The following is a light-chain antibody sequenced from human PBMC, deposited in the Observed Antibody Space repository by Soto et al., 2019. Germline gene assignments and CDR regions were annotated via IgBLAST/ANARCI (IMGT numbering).Light chain of an antibody. Sequence: NFMLTQPHSVSESPGRTVTISCTGSGGGVASNYVHWYQRRPGSAPTIVIYGDNQRPSGVPDRFSGSIDSSSNSASLTISRLKTEDEADYFCQSYDRSSLYVFGTGTKLTVL. V-gene: IGLV6-57*02. CDR1: GGGVASNY. CDR2: GDN. CDR3: QSYDRSSLYV. J-gene: IGLJ1*01.